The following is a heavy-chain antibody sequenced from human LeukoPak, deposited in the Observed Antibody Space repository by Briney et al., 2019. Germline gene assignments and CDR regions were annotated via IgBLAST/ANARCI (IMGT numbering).Heavy chain of an antibody. J-gene: IGHJ3*02. V-gene: IGHV4-59*01. Sequence: SETLSLTCTVSGGSISSYYWSWLRQPPGKGLEWVGYIYYSGSTNYNPSLKSRVTISVDTSKNQFSLKLSSVTAADTAVYYCARDSHYDILTGYYTAFDIWGQGTMVTVSS. CDR3: ARDSHYDILTGYYTAFDI. D-gene: IGHD3-9*01. CDR2: IYYSGST. CDR1: GGSISSYY.